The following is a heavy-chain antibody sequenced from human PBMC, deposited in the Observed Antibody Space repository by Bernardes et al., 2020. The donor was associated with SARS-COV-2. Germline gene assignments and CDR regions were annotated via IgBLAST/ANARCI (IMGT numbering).Heavy chain of an antibody. Sequence: SETLSLTCTVSGGSISSGGYYWSWIRQHPGKGLEWIGYIYYSGSTYYNPSLKSRVTISVDTSKNQFSLKLSSVTAADTAVYYCASGGKRTYGSGSYDYYYYYGMDVWGQGTTVTVSS. CDR3: ASGGKRTYGSGSYDYYYYYGMDV. D-gene: IGHD3-10*01. J-gene: IGHJ6*02. V-gene: IGHV4-31*03. CDR2: IYYSGST. CDR1: GGSISSGGYY.